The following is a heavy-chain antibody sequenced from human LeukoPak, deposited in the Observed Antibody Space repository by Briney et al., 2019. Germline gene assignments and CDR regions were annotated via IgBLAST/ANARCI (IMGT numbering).Heavy chain of an antibody. D-gene: IGHD2-15*01. CDR3: ASFGYCSGGSCRPYYFDY. V-gene: IGHV3-11*04. Sequence: GGSLRLSCAVSGFTFSDYYMSWVRQAPGKGLEWVSAISGSGGSTYYADSVKGRFTISRDNAKNSLYLQMNSLRAEDTAVYYCASFGYCSGGSCRPYYFDYWGQGTLVTVSS. CDR1: GFTFSDYY. CDR2: ISGSGGST. J-gene: IGHJ4*02.